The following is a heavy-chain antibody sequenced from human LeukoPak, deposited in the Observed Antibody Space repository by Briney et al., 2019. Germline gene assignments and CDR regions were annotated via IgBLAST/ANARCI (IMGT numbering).Heavy chain of an antibody. CDR2: INPDGSST. CDR1: GFTFRTYW. J-gene: IGHJ6*03. CDR3: ARAAAPYNYYYYYMDV. D-gene: IGHD6-13*01. V-gene: IGHV3-74*01. Sequence: PGGSLRLSCVASGFTFRTYWMHWVRQVPGKGPVWLSRINPDGSSTTYADSVKGRFTISRDNAKNSLYLQMNSLRAEDTALYYCARAAAPYNYYYYYMDVWGKGTTVTVSS.